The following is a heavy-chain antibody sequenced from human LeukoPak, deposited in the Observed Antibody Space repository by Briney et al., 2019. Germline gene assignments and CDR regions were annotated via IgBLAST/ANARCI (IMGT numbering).Heavy chain of an antibody. V-gene: IGHV4-59*01. CDR2: IYYSGST. CDR3: ARFRYDSSGYVDY. J-gene: IGHJ4*02. D-gene: IGHD3-22*01. CDR1: GGSISRYY. Sequence: SETLSLTCTVSGGSISRYYWSWIRQPPGKGLEWIGYIYYSGSTNYNPSLKSRVTISVDTSKNQFSLKLSSVTAADTAVYYCARFRYDSSGYVDYWGQGTLVTVSS.